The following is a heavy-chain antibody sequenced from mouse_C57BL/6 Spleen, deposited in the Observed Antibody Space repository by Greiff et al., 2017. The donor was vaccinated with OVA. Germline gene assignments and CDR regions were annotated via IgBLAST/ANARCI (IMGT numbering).Heavy chain of an antibody. CDR1: GFSLTSYG. CDR3: ARYYYYGTLYAMDY. CDR2: LWSGGST. J-gene: IGHJ4*01. Sequence: QVQLQQSGPGLVQPSQSLSITCTVSGFSLTSYGVHWVRQSPGKGLEWLGVLWSGGSTDYNAAFISRLSISKDNSKSQVFFKMNSLHADDTAIYYCARYYYYGTLYAMDYWGQGTSVTVSS. V-gene: IGHV2-2*01. D-gene: IGHD1-1*01.